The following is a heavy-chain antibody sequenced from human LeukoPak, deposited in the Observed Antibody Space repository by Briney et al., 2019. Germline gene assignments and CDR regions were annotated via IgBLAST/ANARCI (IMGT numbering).Heavy chain of an antibody. CDR3: ARLNVDTTMAHDY. V-gene: IGHV4-59*01. J-gene: IGHJ4*02. D-gene: IGHD5-18*01. CDR1: GGSISSYY. Sequence: SETLSLTCTVSGGSISSYYWNWIRQPPGKGLEWIGYIYYSGSTNHNPSLKSRVTISVDTSKNQFSLKLSSVSAADTAVYYCARLNVDTTMAHDYWGQGTLVTVSS. CDR2: IYYSGST.